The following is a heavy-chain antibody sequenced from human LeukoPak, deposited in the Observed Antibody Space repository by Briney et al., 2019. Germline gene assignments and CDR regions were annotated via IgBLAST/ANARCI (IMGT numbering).Heavy chain of an antibody. CDR1: GFTFSSYG. Sequence: GGSLRLSCAASGFTFSSYGMNWVRQAPGKGLEWISYISGSSSTITYADSVKGRFTISRDNAKNSLYLQMNSLRAEDTAVYYCARDAFQGYQFDPWGQGTLVTVSS. D-gene: IGHD2-2*01. V-gene: IGHV3-48*01. CDR2: ISGSSSTI. J-gene: IGHJ5*02. CDR3: ARDAFQGYQFDP.